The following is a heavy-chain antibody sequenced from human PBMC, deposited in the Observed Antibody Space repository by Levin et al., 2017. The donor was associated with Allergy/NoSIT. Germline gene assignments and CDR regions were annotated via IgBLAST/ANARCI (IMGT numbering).Heavy chain of an antibody. CDR2: ISSSSSYT. Sequence: SCAASGFTFSDYYMSWIRQAPGKGLEWVSYISSSSSYTNYADSVKGRFTISRDNAKNSLYLQMNSLRAEDTAVYYCARERGYSSSWHGEYFQHWGQGTLVTVSS. CDR1: GFTFSDYY. V-gene: IGHV3-11*05. J-gene: IGHJ1*01. CDR3: ARERGYSSSWHGEYFQH. D-gene: IGHD6-13*01.